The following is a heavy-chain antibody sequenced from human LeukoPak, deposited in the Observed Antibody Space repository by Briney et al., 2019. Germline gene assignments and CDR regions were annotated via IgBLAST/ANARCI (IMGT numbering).Heavy chain of an antibody. D-gene: IGHD1-26*01. CDR3: ASDTTEGAFDI. V-gene: IGHV4-59*01. Sequence: SETLSLTCTVSGGSISSYYWSWIRQPPGKGLEWGGYIYYSGSTNYNPSLKSRVTISVDTSKNQFSLKLSSVTAADTAVYYCASDTTEGAFDIWGQGTMVTVSS. CDR2: IYYSGST. CDR1: GGSISSYY. J-gene: IGHJ3*02.